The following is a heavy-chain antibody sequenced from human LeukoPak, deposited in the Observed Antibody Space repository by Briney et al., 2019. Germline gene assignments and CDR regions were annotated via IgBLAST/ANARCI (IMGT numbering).Heavy chain of an antibody. D-gene: IGHD2-15*01. Sequence: QPGGSLRLSCAASGFTFSSCWMSWVRQAPGKGLEWVANIKQDGSEKYYVDSVKGRFTISRDNAKNSLYLQMNSLSADDTAVYYWAREVAAKVDYWGQGTLVTVSS. CDR2: IKQDGSEK. J-gene: IGHJ4*02. CDR1: GFTFSSCW. CDR3: AREVAAKVDY. V-gene: IGHV3-7*05.